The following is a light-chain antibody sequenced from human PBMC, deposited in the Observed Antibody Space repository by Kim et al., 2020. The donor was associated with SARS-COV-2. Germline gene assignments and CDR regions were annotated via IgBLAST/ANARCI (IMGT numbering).Light chain of an antibody. V-gene: IGKV2-24*01. J-gene: IGKJ2*01. Sequence: QPASNSYRFSQSLVHSDRNTYLSWLQQRSGQPRRLLMYKISNRFYLVQYRFCGSGAVTYFTLKISRVEAEDVGVYYCMQARQFPRTFGQGNKLEIK. CDR1: QSLVHSDRNTY. CDR2: KIS. CDR3: MQARQFPRT.